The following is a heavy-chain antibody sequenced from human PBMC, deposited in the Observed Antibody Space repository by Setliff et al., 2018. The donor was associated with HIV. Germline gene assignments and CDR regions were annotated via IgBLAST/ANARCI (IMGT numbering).Heavy chain of an antibody. Sequence: GGSLRLSCAASGFTFSSYGMHWVRQAPGKGLERVANIKPDGSDKCYVDSVKGRFTISRDNAKNSVYLEMNSLRPEDTAVYYCATLWMRGGYFDTWGQGTLVTVSS. CDR3: ATLWMRGGYFDT. CDR2: IKPDGSDK. CDR1: GFTFSSYG. D-gene: IGHD2-15*01. V-gene: IGHV3-7*01. J-gene: IGHJ4*02.